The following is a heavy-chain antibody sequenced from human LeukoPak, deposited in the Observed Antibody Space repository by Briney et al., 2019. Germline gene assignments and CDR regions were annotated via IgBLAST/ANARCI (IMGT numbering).Heavy chain of an antibody. V-gene: IGHV3-23*01. J-gene: IGHJ4*02. CDR2: VSGSGANT. CDR1: GFTFSSYA. D-gene: IGHD3-16*02. CDR3: AKERAGYTNPYYFDY. Sequence: PGGSLRLSCAASGFTFSSYAMSWVRQAPGKGLEWVSAVSGSGANTYYTDSVKDRFTISRDNSKNTLYLQMDSLRAGDTALYYCAKERAGYTNPYYFDYWGQGTLVTVSS.